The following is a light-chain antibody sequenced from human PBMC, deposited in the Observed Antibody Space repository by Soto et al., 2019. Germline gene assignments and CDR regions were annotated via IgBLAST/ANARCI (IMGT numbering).Light chain of an antibody. CDR1: QSVLYSSNNKNY. Sequence: DIVMTQSPDSLAVSLGERATINCKSSQSVLYSSNNKNYLAWYHQKPGQPPKLLIYWASTRESGVPDRFSGSGSGTDFTLTISSLQAEDVAVFYCQQYYSTPPTFGGGTKVDIK. J-gene: IGKJ4*01. CDR3: QQYYSTPPT. CDR2: WAS. V-gene: IGKV4-1*01.